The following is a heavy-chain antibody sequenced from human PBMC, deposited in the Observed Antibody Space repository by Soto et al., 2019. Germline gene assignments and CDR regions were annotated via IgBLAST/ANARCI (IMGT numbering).Heavy chain of an antibody. Sequence: QLQLQESGPGLVKPSETLSLTCTVSGDSISSSHHYWAWVRQPPGKGLEWIGSTYYRGSTFYSPSLRGRATTSVDTATNQLSLKLKSVTAADTAVYFCARHGAWAPLDWGQGTLVTVSS. V-gene: IGHV4-39*01. D-gene: IGHD3-16*01. CDR2: TYYRGST. J-gene: IGHJ4*02. CDR1: GDSISSSHHY. CDR3: ARHGAWAPLD.